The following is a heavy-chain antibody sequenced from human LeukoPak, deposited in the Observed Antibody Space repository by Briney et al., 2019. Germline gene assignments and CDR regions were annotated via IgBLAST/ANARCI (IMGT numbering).Heavy chain of an antibody. Sequence: PSETLSLTCTVSGGSLSNYYWSWIRQPPGKGLEWVGYSYYSGSTNYNPSLKTRVTISVDTPNNQFSLKLSAVTAADTAVYYCARGSFSSGWYLLVWGQGTLVTVSS. CDR2: SYYSGST. D-gene: IGHD6-19*01. V-gene: IGHV4-59*01. CDR3: ARGSFSSGWYLLV. J-gene: IGHJ4*02. CDR1: GGSLSNYY.